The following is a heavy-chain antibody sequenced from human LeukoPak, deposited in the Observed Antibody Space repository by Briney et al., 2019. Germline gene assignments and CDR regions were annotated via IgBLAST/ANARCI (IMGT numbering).Heavy chain of an antibody. J-gene: IGHJ6*02. Sequence: SGVSLRLSCAASGFTFSSYDMHRVRQATGKGLEWVSAIGTAGDTYYPGSVKGRFTISRENAKNSLYLQMNSLRAEDTAVYYCARVGDSTYYYGMDVWGQGTTVTVSS. CDR1: GFTFSSYD. CDR3: ARVGDSTYYYGMDV. CDR2: IGTAGDT. D-gene: IGHD2-21*01. V-gene: IGHV3-13*01.